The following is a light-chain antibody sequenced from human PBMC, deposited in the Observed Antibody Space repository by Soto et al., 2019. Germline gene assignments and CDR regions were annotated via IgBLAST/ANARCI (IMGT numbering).Light chain of an antibody. CDR1: QSVSSN. V-gene: IGKV3-15*01. CDR3: QQYNNWPPYT. J-gene: IGKJ2*01. CDR2: GAS. Sequence: EIVMTQSPATLSVSPGERATLSCRASQSVSSNLAWYQQKPGQAPRLLIYGASTRATGIPARFSGSGSGTEVTHTLRCLQSEDFSGYYCQQYNNWPPYTFGQGTKLEIK.